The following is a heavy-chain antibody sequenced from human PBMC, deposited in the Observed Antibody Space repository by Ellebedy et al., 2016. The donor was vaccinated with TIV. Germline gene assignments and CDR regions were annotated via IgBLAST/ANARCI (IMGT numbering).Heavy chain of an antibody. CDR1: GFTFSSQG. CDR2: IWYDGSKK. Sequence: GESLKISCAASGFTFSSQGMHWVRQAPGKGLEWVAVIWYDGSKKYYADSVKGRFTISRDTSKNTRYLKMNSLRAEDTAVYYCAKDLHSGYAFDYWGQGSLVTVSS. J-gene: IGHJ4*02. CDR3: AKDLHSGYAFDY. D-gene: IGHD5-12*01. V-gene: IGHV3-33*06.